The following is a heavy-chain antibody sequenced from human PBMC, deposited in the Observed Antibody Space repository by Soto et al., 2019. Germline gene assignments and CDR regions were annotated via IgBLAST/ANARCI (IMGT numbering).Heavy chain of an antibody. V-gene: IGHV3-53*01. CDR2: IYSGGST. J-gene: IGHJ6*02. D-gene: IGHD5-12*01. CDR1: GFTVSSNY. Sequence: GVLRLSCAASGFTVSSNYMSWVRQAPGKGLEWVSVIYSGGSTYYADSVKGRFTISRDNSKNTLYLQMNSLRAEDTAVYYCARDGGDNGSSYGMDVWGQGTTVTVSS. CDR3: ARDGGDNGSSYGMDV.